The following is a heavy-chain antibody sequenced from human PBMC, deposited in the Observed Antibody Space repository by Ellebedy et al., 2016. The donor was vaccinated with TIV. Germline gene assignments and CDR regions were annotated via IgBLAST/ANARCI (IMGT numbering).Heavy chain of an antibody. CDR2: ITGSSGTT. CDR3: ARVGSSLVLIDH. J-gene: IGHJ4*02. D-gene: IGHD6-13*01. Sequence: GESLKISXAASGFTISTYAMSWVRQAPGKGLEWVSYITGSSGTTFHADSVKGRFTISRDNARNSLYLQMNSLRAEDTAVYYCARVGSSLVLIDHWGQGTLVTVSS. V-gene: IGHV3-48*04. CDR1: GFTISTYA.